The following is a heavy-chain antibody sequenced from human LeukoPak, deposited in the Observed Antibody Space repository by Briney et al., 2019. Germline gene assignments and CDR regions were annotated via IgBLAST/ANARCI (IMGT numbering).Heavy chain of an antibody. J-gene: IGHJ6*03. CDR1: GGSISTYY. Sequence: SETLSLTCSVSGGSISTYYWSWIRQPAGKGLERIGRIYTSGSTNYNPSLKSRVTMSVDTSKTQFSLKLSSVTAADTAVYYCARDSSGWYGSYFYYYMDVWGKGTTVTVSS. D-gene: IGHD6-19*01. V-gene: IGHV4-4*07. CDR2: IYTSGST. CDR3: ARDSSGWYGSYFYYYMDV.